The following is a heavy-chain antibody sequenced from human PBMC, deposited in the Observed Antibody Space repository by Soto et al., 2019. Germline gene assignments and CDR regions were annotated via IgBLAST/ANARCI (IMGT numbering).Heavy chain of an antibody. CDR1: GYTFTKYG. CDR3: ARDLNIVLKGLRYYFDY. CDR2: ISGYNGNT. J-gene: IGHJ4*02. D-gene: IGHD2-8*01. Sequence: QVQLVQSGAEVKKPGASVKVSCKASGYTFTKYGFTWVRQAPXXXXXXXXWISGYNGNTNYAQKFQDRVTMTTDTSTSTAYMELSSLRSDDTAVYYCARDLNIVLKGLRYYFDYWGQGTLVTVSS. V-gene: IGHV1-18*01.